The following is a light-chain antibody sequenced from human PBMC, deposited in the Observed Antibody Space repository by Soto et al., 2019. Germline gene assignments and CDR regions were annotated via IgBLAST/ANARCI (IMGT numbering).Light chain of an antibody. Sequence: DIVMTQSPDSLAVSLGERATINCKSSQSVLYSSNNKNYLAWYQQKPGKAPKFLIYDASTLQSGVPSRFSGSGSGTEFTLTISSLQPDDFATYYCQQYSTYWTFGQGTKVDIK. CDR1: QSVLYSSNNKNY. V-gene: IGKV4-1*01. J-gene: IGKJ1*01. CDR2: DAS. CDR3: QQYSTYWT.